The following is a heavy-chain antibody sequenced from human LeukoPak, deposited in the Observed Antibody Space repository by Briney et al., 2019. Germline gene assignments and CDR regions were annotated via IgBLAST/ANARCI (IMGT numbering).Heavy chain of an antibody. Sequence: SETLSLTCSVSGASISGYYWSWIRQPPGKGLEWFGHIYYSGSTTYNPSLKSRVTISVDTFKNQFSLKLSSVTAADTAVYYCARCLSRCNNGFDIWGQGTMVTVSS. V-gene: IGHV4-59*01. D-gene: IGHD2/OR15-2a*01. J-gene: IGHJ3*02. CDR1: GASISGYY. CDR3: ARCLSRCNNGFDI. CDR2: IYYSGST.